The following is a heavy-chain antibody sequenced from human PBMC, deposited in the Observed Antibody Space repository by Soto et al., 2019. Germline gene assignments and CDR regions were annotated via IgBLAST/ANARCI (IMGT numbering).Heavy chain of an antibody. CDR2: INHSGST. Sequence: QVQLQQWGAGLLKPSETLSLTCAVYGGSFSGYYWTWIRQPPGTGLEWIGEINHSGSTNYNPSLMSLVTLSVDTSKTQFSLKLTSVTAADTAVYYCARDKITCLFDYWGQGTLVTVSS. J-gene: IGHJ4*02. CDR1: GGSFSGYY. CDR3: ARDKITCLFDY. D-gene: IGHD3-10*01. V-gene: IGHV4-34*01.